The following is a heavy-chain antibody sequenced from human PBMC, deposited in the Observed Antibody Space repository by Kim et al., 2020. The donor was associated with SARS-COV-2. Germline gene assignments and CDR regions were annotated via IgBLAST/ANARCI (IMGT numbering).Heavy chain of an antibody. Sequence: GGSLRLSCAASGFTFSSYALSWVRQAPGKGLEWVSAISGSGGSTYYADPVKGRITISRDNPKNRLWLQMNGLRAEETAVYYCTKGQWYCDIWSGSPIHSYYYGIALWGQRTRVTLPS. CDR2: ISGSGGST. D-gene: IGHD3-3*01. CDR3: TKGQWYCDIWSGSPIHSYYYGIAL. CDR1: GFTFSSYA. V-gene: IGHV3-23*01. J-gene: IGHJ6*02.